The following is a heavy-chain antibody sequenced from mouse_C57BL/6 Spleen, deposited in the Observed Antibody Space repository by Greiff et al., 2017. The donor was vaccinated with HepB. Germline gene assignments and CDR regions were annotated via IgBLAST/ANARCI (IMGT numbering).Heavy chain of an antibody. D-gene: IGHD2-4*01. CDR3: ARDQDDYPLDY. V-gene: IGHV5-4*01. CDR1: GFTFSSYA. CDR2: ISDGGSYT. Sequence: EVQRVESGGGLVKPGGSLKLSCAASGFTFSSYAMSWVRQTPEKRLEWVATISDGGSYTYYPDNVKGRFTISRDNAKNNLYLQMSHLKSEDTAMYYCARDQDDYPLDYWGQGTTLTVSS. J-gene: IGHJ2*01.